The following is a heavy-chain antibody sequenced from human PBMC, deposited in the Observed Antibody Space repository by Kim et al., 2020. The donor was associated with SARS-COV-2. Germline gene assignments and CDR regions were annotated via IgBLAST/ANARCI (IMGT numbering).Heavy chain of an antibody. D-gene: IGHD5-18*01. CDR1: GYTFTGYY. Sequence: ASVKVSCKASGYTFTGYYMHWVRQAPGQGLEWMGRINPNSGGTNYAQKFQGRVTMTRDTSISTAYMELSRLRSDDTAVYYCARVGHAGGYSYGYYYYYGMDVWGQGTTVTVSS. CDR2: INPNSGGT. V-gene: IGHV1-2*06. CDR3: ARVGHAGGYSYGYYYYYGMDV. J-gene: IGHJ6*02.